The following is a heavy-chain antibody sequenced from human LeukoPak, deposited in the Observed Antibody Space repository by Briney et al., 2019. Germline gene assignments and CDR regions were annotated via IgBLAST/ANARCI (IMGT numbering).Heavy chain of an antibody. CDR3: ASSAGYDILTAYLLDC. J-gene: IGHJ4*02. CDR2: ISAYNGNT. V-gene: IGHV1-18*01. D-gene: IGHD3-9*01. CDR1: GYTYTSYG. Sequence: ASVKVSCKASGYTYTSYGISWVRQAPGQGLEWMGWISAYNGNTNYAQKLQGRVTMTTDTSTSTAYMELRSLRSDDTAVYYCASSAGYDILTAYLLDCWGQGTLVTVSS.